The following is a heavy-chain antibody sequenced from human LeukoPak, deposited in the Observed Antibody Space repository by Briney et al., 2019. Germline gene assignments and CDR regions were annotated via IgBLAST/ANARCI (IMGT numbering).Heavy chain of an antibody. CDR2: IYPGDSDT. CDR3: ARGGRDIVVVVAATPLSYFDY. Sequence: GESLQISCKGSGYSLTSYWIGWVRPMPGKGLEWMGIIYPGDSDTRYSPSFQGQVTISADKSISTAYLQWSSLKASDTAMYYCARGGRDIVVVVAATPLSYFDYWGQGTLVTVSS. J-gene: IGHJ4*02. D-gene: IGHD2-15*01. V-gene: IGHV5-51*01. CDR1: GYSLTSYW.